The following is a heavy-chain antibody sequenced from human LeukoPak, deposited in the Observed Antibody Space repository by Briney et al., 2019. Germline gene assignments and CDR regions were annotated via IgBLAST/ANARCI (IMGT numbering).Heavy chain of an antibody. J-gene: IGHJ4*02. Sequence: GGSLRLSCAASGFTFSSYAMSWVRQAPGKGLEWVSAISGSGGSTYYADSVKGRFTISRDNSKNTLYLQMNSLRAEDTAVYYCAKSGIYCSSTSCFDYWGQGTLVTVSS. D-gene: IGHD2-2*01. CDR1: GFTFSSYA. CDR2: ISGSGGST. V-gene: IGHV3-23*01. CDR3: AKSGIYCSSTSCFDY.